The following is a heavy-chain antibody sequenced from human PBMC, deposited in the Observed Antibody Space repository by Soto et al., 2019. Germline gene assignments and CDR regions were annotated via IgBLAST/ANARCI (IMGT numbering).Heavy chain of an antibody. Sequence: EVQLVESGGGLVQPGGSLRLSCAASGFTFSSYSMNWVRQAPGKGLEWVSYISSSSSTIYYADSVKGRFTISRDNAKNSLYLQMNSLRAEDRAVYYCASDYGGPHDYWGQGTLVTVSS. CDR1: GFTFSSYS. CDR2: ISSSSSTI. CDR3: ASDYGGPHDY. J-gene: IGHJ4*02. D-gene: IGHD4-17*01. V-gene: IGHV3-48*01.